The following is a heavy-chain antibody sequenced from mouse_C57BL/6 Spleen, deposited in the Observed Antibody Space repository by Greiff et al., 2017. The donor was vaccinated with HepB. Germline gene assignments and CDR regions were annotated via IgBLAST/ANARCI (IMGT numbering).Heavy chain of an antibody. D-gene: IGHD2-5*01. Sequence: EVKVVESEGGLVQPGSSMKLSCTASGFTFSDYYMAWVRQVPEKGLEWVANINYDGSSTYYLDSLKSRFIISRDNAKNILYLQMSSLKSEDTATYYCARDGNSNYGYFDVWGTGTTVTVSS. V-gene: IGHV5-16*01. CDR1: GFTFSDYY. CDR2: INYDGSST. J-gene: IGHJ1*03. CDR3: ARDGNSNYGYFDV.